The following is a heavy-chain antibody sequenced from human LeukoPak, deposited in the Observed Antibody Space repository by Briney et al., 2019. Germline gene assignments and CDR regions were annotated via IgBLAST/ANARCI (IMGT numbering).Heavy chain of an antibody. CDR2: INPSGGST. V-gene: IGHV1-46*01. D-gene: IGHD4-17*01. J-gene: IGHJ5*02. Sequence: GASVKVSCKASGYSFSSYYMHWVRQAPGQGLGWMGIINPSGGSTSYAQKFQGRVTMTRDTSTSTVYMDLSSLRSEDTAVYYCARSYGDYAFDPWGQGTLVTVSS. CDR3: ARSYGDYAFDP. CDR1: GYSFSSYY.